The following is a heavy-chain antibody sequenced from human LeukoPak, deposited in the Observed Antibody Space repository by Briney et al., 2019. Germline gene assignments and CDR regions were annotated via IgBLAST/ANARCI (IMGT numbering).Heavy chain of an antibody. CDR3: ARDFLHLGG. J-gene: IGHJ3*01. CDR2: IKTDGSNT. D-gene: IGHD3-16*01. CDR1: GFTFSSYW. Sequence: GSLRLSCAASGFTFSSYWMHWVRQAPGQGLVWVSLIKTDGSNTNYADSVKGRFTITRDNAKNTLYLQMSSLRAEDTAVYYCARDFLHLGGWGQGTMVTVSS. V-gene: IGHV3-74*01.